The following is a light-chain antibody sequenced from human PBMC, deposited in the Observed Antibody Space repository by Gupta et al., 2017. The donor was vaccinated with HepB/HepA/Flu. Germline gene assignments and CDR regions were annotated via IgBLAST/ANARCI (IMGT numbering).Light chain of an antibody. CDR1: QRMSSY. J-gene: IGKJ2*01. Sequence: DIQMTQSPSSLSAPVGDRVTITCRASQRMSSYLNWYQQKPGKAPNLLIYAASNLQSGVPSRFSGSGSGTDFTLTISSRQPEDFATYYGQQSDDNPMYHFGQETKLEIK. CDR3: QQSDDNPMYH. V-gene: IGKV1-39*01. CDR2: AAS.